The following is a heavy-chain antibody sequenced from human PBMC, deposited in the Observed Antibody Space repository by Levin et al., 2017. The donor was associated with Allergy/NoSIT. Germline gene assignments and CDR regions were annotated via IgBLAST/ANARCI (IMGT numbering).Heavy chain of an antibody. D-gene: IGHD3-10*01. CDR3: AKDGGGFLWIGEILDAFDI. CDR2: ISFDGTYK. Sequence: GESLKISCAASGFSFSTYAMHWVRQTPGKGLEWLAVISFDGTYKYYLDSVKGRFTISRDNSKSTLDLQMNSLIPEDTGIYYCAKDGGGFLWIGEILDAFDIWGQGTMVTVSP. CDR1: GFSFSTYA. J-gene: IGHJ3*02. V-gene: IGHV3-30*18.